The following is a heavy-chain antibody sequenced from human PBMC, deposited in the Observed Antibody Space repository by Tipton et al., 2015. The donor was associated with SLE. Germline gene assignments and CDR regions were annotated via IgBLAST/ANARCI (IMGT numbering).Heavy chain of an antibody. Sequence: QLVQSGPEVKKPGASVKVSCKASGYTFTGYYMHWVRQAPGQGLEWMGWINPNSGGTNYAQKFQGRVTMTRDTSISTAYMELSRLRSGDTAVYYWAVGPEVRSSWIDYWGQGTLVTVSS. CDR3: AVGPEVRSSWIDY. CDR2: INPNSGGT. CDR1: GYTFTGYY. V-gene: IGHV1-2*02. J-gene: IGHJ4*02. D-gene: IGHD6-13*01.